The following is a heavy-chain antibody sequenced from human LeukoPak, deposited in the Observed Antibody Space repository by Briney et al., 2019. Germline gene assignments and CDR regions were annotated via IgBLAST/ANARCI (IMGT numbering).Heavy chain of an antibody. Sequence: PSETLSLTCTVSGGSISSSSYYWGWIRQPPGKGLEWIGSIYYSGSTYYNPSLKSRVTISVDTSKNQFSLKLSSVTAADTAVYYCARDIALWQQLYYFDYWGQGTLVTVSS. CDR2: IYYSGST. V-gene: IGHV4-39*07. J-gene: IGHJ4*02. CDR1: GGSISSSSYY. CDR3: ARDIALWQQLYYFDY. D-gene: IGHD6-13*01.